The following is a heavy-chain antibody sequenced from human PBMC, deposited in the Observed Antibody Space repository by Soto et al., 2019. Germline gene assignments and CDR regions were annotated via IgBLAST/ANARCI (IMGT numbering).Heavy chain of an antibody. CDR2: ISYDGSNK. Sequence: PGGSLRLSCAASGFTFSSYGMHWVRQAPGKGLEWVAVISYDGSNKYYADSVKGRFTISRDNSKNTLYLQMNSLRAEDTAVYYCANYYLWWPGMDVWGQGTTVTVSS. J-gene: IGHJ6*02. D-gene: IGHD3-10*01. V-gene: IGHV3-30*18. CDR1: GFTFSSYG. CDR3: ANYYLWWPGMDV.